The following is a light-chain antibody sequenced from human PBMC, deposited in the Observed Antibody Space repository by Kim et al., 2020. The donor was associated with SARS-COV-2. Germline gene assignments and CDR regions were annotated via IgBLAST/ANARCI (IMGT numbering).Light chain of an antibody. Sequence: GQRVTISCPGSRSNIGSNAVNWYQQLPGTAPKLLIYSDDHRPSGVPDRFSGSKSGTSASLAISGLQSEDEADYYCAAWDDSLNGVIFGGGTQLTVL. CDR3: AAWDDSLNGVI. V-gene: IGLV1-44*01. J-gene: IGLJ2*01. CDR2: SDD. CDR1: RSNIGSNA.